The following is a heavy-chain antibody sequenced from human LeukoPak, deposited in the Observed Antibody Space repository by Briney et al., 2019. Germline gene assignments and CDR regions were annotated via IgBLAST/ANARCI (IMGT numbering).Heavy chain of an antibody. CDR1: GYTFTSYD. J-gene: IGHJ6*03. D-gene: IGHD3-9*01. Sequence: ASVKVSCKASGYTFTSYDINWVRQATGQGLEWMGWMNPNSGNTGYAQKFQGRVTMTRNTSISTAYMELSSLRSEDTAAYYCARGGQLRYFDWLLYSDYYYYYMDVWGKGTTVTISS. V-gene: IGHV1-8*01. CDR2: MNPNSGNT. CDR3: ARGGQLRYFDWLLYSDYYYYYMDV.